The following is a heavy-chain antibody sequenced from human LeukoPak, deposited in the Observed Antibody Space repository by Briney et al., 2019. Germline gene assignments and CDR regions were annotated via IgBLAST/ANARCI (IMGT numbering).Heavy chain of an antibody. D-gene: IGHD6-25*01. CDR3: ARSLTAAAGDY. J-gene: IGHJ4*02. CDR1: GYRFISYW. CDR2: IYPADSDI. Sequence: GESLKISCKGSGYRFISYWIGWVRQIPGKGLEWMAIIYPADSDIRYSPSFQGQVTISADKSISTAYLRWSSLKASDTATYYCARSLTAAAGDYWGQGTLVTVSS. V-gene: IGHV5-51*01.